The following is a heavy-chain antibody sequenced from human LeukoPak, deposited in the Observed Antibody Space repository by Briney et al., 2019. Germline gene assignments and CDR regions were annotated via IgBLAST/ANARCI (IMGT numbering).Heavy chain of an antibody. V-gene: IGHV4-39*07. CDR3: ARRVTGSSLDY. D-gene: IGHD1-14*01. CDR1: GGSISSSSFY. J-gene: IGHJ4*02. Sequence: SETLSLTCTISGGSISSSSFYWGWIRQPPGKGLEWIGNVYHSGSAYYTPSLKSRVTISVDTSKNQFSLSLSSVTAADTAVYYCARRVTGSSLDYWGQGTLVTVSS. CDR2: VYHSGSA.